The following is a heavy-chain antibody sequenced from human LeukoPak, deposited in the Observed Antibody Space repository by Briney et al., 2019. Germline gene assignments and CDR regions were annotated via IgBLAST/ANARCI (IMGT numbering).Heavy chain of an antibody. CDR2: VGGDDAT. Sequence: GGSLRLSCAASGFIFSEYSINWVRQAPWKGLEWVADVGGDDATFYRDSVKGRFTISRDNSKNTLSLQMNSLRLEDTAVYYCAKDSRSRNGVYDPFDIWGQGTVVTVSS. CDR1: GFIFSEYS. J-gene: IGHJ3*02. V-gene: IGHV3-23*01. D-gene: IGHD2-8*01. CDR3: AKDSRSRNGVYDPFDI.